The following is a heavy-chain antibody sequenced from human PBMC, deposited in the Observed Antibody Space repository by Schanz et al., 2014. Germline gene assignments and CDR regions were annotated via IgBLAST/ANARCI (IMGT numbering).Heavy chain of an antibody. Sequence: QVQLVESGGGVVQPGRSLRLSCAASGFTFSSYTMHWVRQAPGTGLEWVAVISYHGSERYYADSVKGRFTISRDNSKNTLYLQMNSLRTEDTAVYYCAKRFHCSGSHPFDYWGQGTLVTVSS. CDR1: GFTFSSYT. V-gene: IGHV3-30*04. J-gene: IGHJ4*02. CDR2: ISYHGSER. D-gene: IGHD3-10*02. CDR3: AKRFHCSGSHPFDY.